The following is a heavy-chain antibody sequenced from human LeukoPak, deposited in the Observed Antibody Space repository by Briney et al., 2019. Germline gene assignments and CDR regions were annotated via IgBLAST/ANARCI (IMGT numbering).Heavy chain of an antibody. V-gene: IGHV3-23*01. Sequence: GGSLRLSCAASGFTFSSYAMSWVRQAPGKGLGWVSAISGSGGSTYYADSVKGRFTISRDNSKNTLYLQMNSLRAEDTAVYYCAKRIGYDFWSGYSPNWFDRWGQGTLVTVSS. J-gene: IGHJ5*02. CDR1: GFTFSSYA. D-gene: IGHD3-3*01. CDR3: AKRIGYDFWSGYSPNWFDR. CDR2: ISGSGGST.